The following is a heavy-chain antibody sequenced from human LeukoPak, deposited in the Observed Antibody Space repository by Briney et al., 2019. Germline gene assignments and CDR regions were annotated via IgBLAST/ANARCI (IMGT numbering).Heavy chain of an antibody. J-gene: IGHJ4*02. CDR3: AKDLSSGWSYYFDY. Sequence: GGSLRLSCAASGFTFSSYAMSWVRQAPGKGLEWVSAISGSGGSTYYADSVKGRFTISRDNSKNTLYLQMSSLRAEDTAVYYCAKDLSSGWSYYFDYWGQGTLVTVSS. V-gene: IGHV3-23*01. D-gene: IGHD6-19*01. CDR2: ISGSGGST. CDR1: GFTFSSYA.